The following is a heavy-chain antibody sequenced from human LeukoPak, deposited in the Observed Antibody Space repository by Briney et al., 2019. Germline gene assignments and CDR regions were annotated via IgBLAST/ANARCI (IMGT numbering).Heavy chain of an antibody. CDR2: IIPILGIA. CDR3: AREIVVVPAAPYNWFDP. V-gene: IGHV1-69*04. D-gene: IGHD2-2*01. J-gene: IGHJ5*02. Sequence: ASVKVSCKASGYTLTGYYMHWVRQAPGQGLEWMGRIIPILGIANYAQKFQGRVTITADKSTSTAYMELSSLRSEDTAVYYCAREIVVVPAAPYNWFDPWGQGTLVTVSS. CDR1: GYTLTGYY.